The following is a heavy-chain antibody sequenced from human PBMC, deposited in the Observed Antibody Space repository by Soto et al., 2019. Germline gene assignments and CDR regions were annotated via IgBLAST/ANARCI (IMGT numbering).Heavy chain of an antibody. CDR1: GGSISSGGYS. D-gene: IGHD6-6*01. V-gene: IGHV4-30-2*01. J-gene: IGHJ5*02. CDR3: AREGGQLARNWFDP. Sequence: SETLSLTCAVSGGSISSGGYSWSWIRQPPGKGLEWIGYIYHSGSTYYNPSLKSRVTISVDRSKNQFSLKLSSVTAADTAVYYCAREGGQLARNWFDPWGQGTLVTVSS. CDR2: IYHSGST.